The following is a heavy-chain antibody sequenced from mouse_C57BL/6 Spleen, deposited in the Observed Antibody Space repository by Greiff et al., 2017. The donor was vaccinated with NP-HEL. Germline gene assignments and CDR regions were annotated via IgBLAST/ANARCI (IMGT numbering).Heavy chain of an antibody. CDR3: ARSYDSYWYFDV. J-gene: IGHJ1*03. CDR1: GYTFTSYW. D-gene: IGHD2-4*01. V-gene: IGHV1-61*01. CDR2: IYPSDSET. Sequence: QVQLQQPGAELVRPGSSVKLSCKASGYTFTSYWMDWVKQRPGQGLEWIGNIYPSDSETHYNQKFKDKATLTVDKSSSTAYMQLSSLTSEDSAVYYCARSYDSYWYFDVWGTGTTVTVSS.